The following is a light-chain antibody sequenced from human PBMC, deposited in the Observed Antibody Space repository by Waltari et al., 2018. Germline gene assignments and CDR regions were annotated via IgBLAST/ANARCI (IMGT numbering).Light chain of an antibody. J-gene: IGKJ1*01. CDR3: QKYVNLPAT. Sequence: ETVLTQSPGTLSLSPGERATLSCRASQSVSKYLAWYQQRPGTAPRLLISDASIRATCIPDRFSGSGSGTDFSLTISRLEPEDFAVYYCQKYVNLPATFGQGTKVEIK. CDR1: QSVSKY. V-gene: IGKV3-20*01. CDR2: DAS.